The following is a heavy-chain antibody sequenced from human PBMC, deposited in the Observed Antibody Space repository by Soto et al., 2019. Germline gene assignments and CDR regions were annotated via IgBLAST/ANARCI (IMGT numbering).Heavy chain of an antibody. Sequence: EVQLLESGGGLVQPGGSLRLSCAASGFTFSSYAMSWVRQAPGKGLEWVSAISGSGGSTYYADSVKGRFTISRDNSKNSLYLQMNSLRAEDTAVYYCAKMKSSGWYFDYWGQGPLVTVSS. CDR2: ISGSGGST. CDR3: AKMKSSGWYFDY. V-gene: IGHV3-23*01. CDR1: GFTFSSYA. J-gene: IGHJ4*02. D-gene: IGHD6-19*01.